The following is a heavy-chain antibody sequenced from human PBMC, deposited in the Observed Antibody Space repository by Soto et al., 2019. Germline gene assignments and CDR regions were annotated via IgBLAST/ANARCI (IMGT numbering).Heavy chain of an antibody. CDR3: ARAMDTAMTSKDNWFDP. V-gene: IGHV3-30-3*01. CDR2: ISYDENKR. CDR1: GFTFRSYA. Sequence: QVQLVESGGGVVQPGRSLRLSCAASGFTFRSYAMHWVRQAPGRGLEWVAVISYDENKRYYTDSVKGRFTISRDNSKNTLYLQVHNLRAEDTAVYYCARAMDTAMTSKDNWFDPWGQGTLVTVSS. J-gene: IGHJ5*02. D-gene: IGHD5-18*01.